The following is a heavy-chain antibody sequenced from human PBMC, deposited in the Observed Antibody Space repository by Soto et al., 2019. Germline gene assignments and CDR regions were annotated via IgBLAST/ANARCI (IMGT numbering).Heavy chain of an antibody. D-gene: IGHD1-26*01. Sequence: QVRLVQSGAEVKKPGASVKVSCKASGYTFTSYAMHWVRQAPGQRLEWMGWINAGNGNTKYSQKFQGRVTITRDTSASTAYMELSSLRSEDTAVYYCARAGSYRETWFDPWGQGTLVTVSS. CDR3: ARAGSYRETWFDP. V-gene: IGHV1-3*01. CDR1: GYTFTSYA. CDR2: INAGNGNT. J-gene: IGHJ5*02.